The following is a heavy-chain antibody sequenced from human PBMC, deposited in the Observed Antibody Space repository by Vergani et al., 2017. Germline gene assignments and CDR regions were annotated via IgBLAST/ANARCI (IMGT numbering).Heavy chain of an antibody. V-gene: IGHV3-23*01. CDR3: AKDGAVAGTFDYYYYYYMDV. D-gene: IGHD6-19*01. CDR1: GFTFSSYA. CDR2: ISGSGCST. J-gene: IGHJ6*03. Sequence: EVQLLEAGGGLVQPGGSLRLSCAASGFTFSSYAMSWVRQAPGKGLEWVSAISGSGCSTYYADSVKGRFIISRDNSKNTRYLQMNSLRAEDTAVYYCAKDGAVAGTFDYYYYYYMDVWGKGTTVTVSS.